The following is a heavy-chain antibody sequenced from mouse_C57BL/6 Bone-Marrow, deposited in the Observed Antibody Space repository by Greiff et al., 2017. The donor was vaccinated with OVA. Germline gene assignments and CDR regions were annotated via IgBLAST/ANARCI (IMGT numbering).Heavy chain of an antibody. V-gene: IGHV1-50*01. Sequence: QVQLQQPGAELVKPGASVKLSCKASGYTFTSYWMQWVKQRPGQGLEWIGEIDPSDSYTNYNQKFKGKATLTVDTSSSTAYMQLSSLTSEDSAVYYCARKYDGSSHFAYWGQGTLVTVSA. CDR1: GYTFTSYW. J-gene: IGHJ3*01. D-gene: IGHD1-1*01. CDR2: IDPSDSYT. CDR3: ARKYDGSSHFAY.